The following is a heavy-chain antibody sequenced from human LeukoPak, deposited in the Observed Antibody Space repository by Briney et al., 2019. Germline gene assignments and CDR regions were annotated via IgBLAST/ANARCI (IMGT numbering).Heavy chain of an antibody. CDR3: ARGPRHYYDSSGPLDY. Sequence: ASVKVSCKASGYTFTSYAMHWVRQAPGQGLEWMGWISAYNGNTNYAQKLQGRVTMTTDTSTSTAYMELRSLRSDDTAVYYCARGPRHYYDSSGPLDYWGQGTLVTVSS. CDR1: GYTFTSYA. J-gene: IGHJ4*02. V-gene: IGHV1-18*01. D-gene: IGHD3-22*01. CDR2: ISAYNGNT.